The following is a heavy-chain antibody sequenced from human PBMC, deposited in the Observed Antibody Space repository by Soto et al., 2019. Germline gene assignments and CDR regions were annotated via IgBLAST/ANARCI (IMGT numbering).Heavy chain of an antibody. CDR1: GYSFTSYW. D-gene: IGHD2-15*01. V-gene: IGHV5-51*01. CDR3: ARKAGCSGGSCYYFDY. Sequence: GESLKISCKGSGYSFTSYWIGWVRQMPGKGLEWMGIIYPGDSETRYSPSFQGQVTISADKSISTAYLQWSSLKASDTAIYYCARKAGCSGGSCYYFDYWGQGILVTVSS. CDR2: IYPGDSET. J-gene: IGHJ4*02.